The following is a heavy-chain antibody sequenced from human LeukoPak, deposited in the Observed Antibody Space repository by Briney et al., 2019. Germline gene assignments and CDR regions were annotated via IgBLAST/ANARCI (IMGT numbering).Heavy chain of an antibody. D-gene: IGHD6-13*01. CDR3: VRLTAAGRRTDFDY. CDR2: IYSGGST. CDR1: GFTFSSYE. Sequence: PGGSLRLSCAASGFTFSSYEMNWVRQAPGKGLEWVSVIYSGGSTYYADSVKGRFTISRDNSKNTLYLQMNSLRTEDTAVYYCVRLTAAGRRTDFDYWGQGTLVTVSS. V-gene: IGHV3-66*04. J-gene: IGHJ4*02.